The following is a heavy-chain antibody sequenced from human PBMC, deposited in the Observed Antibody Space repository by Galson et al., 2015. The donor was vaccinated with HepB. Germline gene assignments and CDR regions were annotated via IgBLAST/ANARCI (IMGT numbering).Heavy chain of an antibody. Sequence: SVKVSCKASGGTFSSYAISWVRQAPGQGLEWMGGIIPIFGTANYAQKFQGRVTITADESTSTAYMELSSLRSEDTAVYYCARPRPEMGGTLGATFGYWGQGTLVTVSS. CDR3: ARPRPEMGGTLGATFGY. V-gene: IGHV1-69*13. J-gene: IGHJ4*02. D-gene: IGHD1-26*01. CDR1: GGTFSSYA. CDR2: IIPIFGTA.